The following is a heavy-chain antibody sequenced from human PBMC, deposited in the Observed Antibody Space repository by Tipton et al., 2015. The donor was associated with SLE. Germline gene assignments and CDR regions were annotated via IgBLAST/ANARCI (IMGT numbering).Heavy chain of an antibody. CDR3: ARSVVYYYGMDV. CDR1: GGSISSHY. J-gene: IGHJ6*02. Sequence: TLSLTCTVSGGSISSHYWSWIRQPPGKGLEWIGYIYYSGSTNYNPSLKSRVTISVDKSKNQFSLKLSSVTAADTAVYYCARSVVYYYGMDVWGQGTTVTVSS. V-gene: IGHV4-59*08. D-gene: IGHD3-22*01. CDR2: IYYSGST.